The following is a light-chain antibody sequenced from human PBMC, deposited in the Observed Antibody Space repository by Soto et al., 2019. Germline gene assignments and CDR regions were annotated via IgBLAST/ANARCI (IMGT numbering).Light chain of an antibody. CDR2: GVS. J-gene: IGKJ1*01. Sequence: EIVLTQSPGTLSLSPGERATLSCRARQSVRSSYLAWYQQKLGQALRLLIYGVSNRPTGIPDRFSGSGAGTDFNLTSSRRESEDVAGYSGQQDGTSPRTFGQGTKVEIK. CDR3: QQDGTSPRT. CDR1: QSVRSSY. V-gene: IGKV3-20*01.